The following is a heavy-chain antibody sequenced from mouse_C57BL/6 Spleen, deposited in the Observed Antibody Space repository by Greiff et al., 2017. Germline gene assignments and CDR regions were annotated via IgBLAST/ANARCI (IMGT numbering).Heavy chain of an antibody. CDR2: FDPSDSYT. V-gene: IGHV1-50*01. CDR1: GYTFTSYW. J-gene: IGHJ2*01. CDR3: ARCYRGDY. Sequence: VQLQQPGAELVKPGASVKLSCKASGYTFTSYWMQWVKQRPGQGLEWIGEFDPSDSYTNYNQKFKGKATLTVDTSSSTAYMQLSSLTSEDSAVYYCARCYRGDYWGQGTTLTVSS. D-gene: IGHD2-14*01.